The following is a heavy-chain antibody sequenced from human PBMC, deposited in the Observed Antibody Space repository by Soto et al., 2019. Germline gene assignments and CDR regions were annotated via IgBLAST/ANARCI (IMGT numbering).Heavy chain of an antibody. CDR3: EVRPGYSAGGDY. CDR1: GLTFRTSW. D-gene: IGHD2-15*01. J-gene: IGHJ4*02. CDR2: VYNDGDST. V-gene: IGHV3-74*03. Sequence: EVQLVESGGGLVQPRGSLRLSCAASGLTFRTSWVIWVRQAPGKGLVWVSRVYNDGDSTLHAASVTGRFTISRDNAKNPVYRQMSDLRVEDTSMYYCEVRPGYSAGGDYWGRGTLVTVSS.